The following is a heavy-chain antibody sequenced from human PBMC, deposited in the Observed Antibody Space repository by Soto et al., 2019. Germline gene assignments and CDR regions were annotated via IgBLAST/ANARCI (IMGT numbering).Heavy chain of an antibody. J-gene: IGHJ6*02. CDR3: ARGLKGYYGVDV. D-gene: IGHD3-16*01. V-gene: IGHV3-74*01. CDR2: INSDGSST. Sequence: EVQLVESGGGLVQPGGSLRLSCAASGFTFSSYWMHWVRQAPGKGLXGVSRINSDGSSTSYADSVKGRFTISRDNAKNTLYLQMNSLRAEDTAVYYCARGLKGYYGVDVWGQGTTVTVSS. CDR1: GFTFSSYW.